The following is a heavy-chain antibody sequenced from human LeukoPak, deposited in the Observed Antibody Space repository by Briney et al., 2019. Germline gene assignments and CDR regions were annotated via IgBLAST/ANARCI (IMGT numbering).Heavy chain of an antibody. V-gene: IGHV1-8*03. CDR3: AREGLDS. J-gene: IGHJ4*02. CDR2: KNPNTGNT. Sequence: RASVKVSCKASGYTFTSYDINWVRQATGQGLEWMGWKNPNTGNTGYAQKFQGRVTITTDTSINTAYMELSSLRSDDTAVYYCAREGLDSWGQGTLVTVSS. CDR1: GYTFTSYD.